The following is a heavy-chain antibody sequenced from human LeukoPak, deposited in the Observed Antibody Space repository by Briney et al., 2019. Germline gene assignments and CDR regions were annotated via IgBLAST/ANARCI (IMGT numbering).Heavy chain of an antibody. CDR3: ASVSITMVRGVINLFYFDY. Sequence: PSETLSLTCTVSGGSISSYYWSWIRQPPGKGLEWIGSIYYSGSTYYNPSLKSRVTISVDTSKNQFSLKLSSVTAADTAVYYCASVSITMVRGVINLFYFDYWGQGTLVTVSS. D-gene: IGHD3-10*01. V-gene: IGHV4-59*08. J-gene: IGHJ4*02. CDR2: IYYSGST. CDR1: GGSISSYY.